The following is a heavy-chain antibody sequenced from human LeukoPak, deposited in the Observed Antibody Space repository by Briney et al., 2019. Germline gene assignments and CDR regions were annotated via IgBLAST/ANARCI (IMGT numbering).Heavy chain of an antibody. V-gene: IGHV4-38-2*02. CDR1: GYSISSGYY. CDR3: AREIIAVPGTFDY. Sequence: ESSETLSLTCAVSGYSISSGYYWGWIRQPPGKGLEWIGNIYHSGSTYYNPSRKSRVTISVDPSKNQFSLKVSSVTAEDTAVYYCAREIIAVPGTFDYWGRGTLVTVSS. J-gene: IGHJ4*02. D-gene: IGHD6-19*01. CDR2: IYHSGST.